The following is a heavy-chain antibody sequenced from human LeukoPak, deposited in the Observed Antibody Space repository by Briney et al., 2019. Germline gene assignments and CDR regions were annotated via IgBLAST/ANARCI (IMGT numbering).Heavy chain of an antibody. Sequence: GESLKISCKGSGYSFTNYWIGWVRQMPGKGLEWMGIIHSADSNTKYSPSFQGQVTISADKSISTAYLQWSGLKASDTAMYYCAGARHGDYRWDYWGQGTLVTVSS. J-gene: IGHJ4*02. CDR1: GYSFTNYW. V-gene: IGHV5-51*01. CDR2: IHSADSNT. D-gene: IGHD4-17*01. CDR3: AGARHGDYRWDY.